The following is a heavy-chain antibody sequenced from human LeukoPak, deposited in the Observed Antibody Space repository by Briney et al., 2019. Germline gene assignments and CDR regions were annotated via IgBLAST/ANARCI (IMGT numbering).Heavy chain of an antibody. V-gene: IGHV4-34*01. D-gene: IGHD3-22*01. CDR1: GGSFSAYY. CDR2: INHNGNT. J-gene: IGHJ4*02. Sequence: SETLSLTCAVYGGSFSAYYWSWIRLPPGKGLEWIGEINHNGNTNYNPSLKSRLTISVDTSKNQFSLKLTSVTAADTAVYYCARVPWPYYYDTTGYSIQNYFDYWGQGTLVTVSS. CDR3: ARVPWPYYYDTTGYSIQNYFDY.